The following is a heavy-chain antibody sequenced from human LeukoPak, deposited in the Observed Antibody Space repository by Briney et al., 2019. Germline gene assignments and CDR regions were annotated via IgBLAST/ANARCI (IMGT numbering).Heavy chain of an antibody. Sequence: ASVKVSCKASGYTFTGYYMHWVRQAPGQGLEWMGRINPNSGGTNYAQKFQGRVTMTRDTSISTAYMELSGLRSDDTAVYYCAKAAGATIPLDYWGQGTLVTVSS. V-gene: IGHV1-2*06. CDR3: AKAAGATIPLDY. D-gene: IGHD1-26*01. CDR1: GYTFTGYY. CDR2: INPNSGGT. J-gene: IGHJ4*02.